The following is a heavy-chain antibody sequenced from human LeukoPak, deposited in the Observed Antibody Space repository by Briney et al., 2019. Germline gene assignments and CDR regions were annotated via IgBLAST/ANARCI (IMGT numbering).Heavy chain of an antibody. CDR1: GFTFSSHG. V-gene: IGHV3-30*18. CDR3: AKDYYDSSGYYSEAYYFDY. D-gene: IGHD3-22*01. J-gene: IGHJ4*02. Sequence: GGSLRLSCAASGFTFSSHGMHWVRQAPGKGLEWVAVISYDGSNKHYADSVKGRFTISRDNSKNTLYLQMNSLRAEDTAVYYCAKDYYDSSGYYSEAYYFDYWGQGTLVTVSS. CDR2: ISYDGSNK.